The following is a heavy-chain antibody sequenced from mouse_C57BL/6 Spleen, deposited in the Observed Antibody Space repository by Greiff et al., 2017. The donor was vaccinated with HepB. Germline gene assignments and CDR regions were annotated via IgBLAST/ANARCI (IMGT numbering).Heavy chain of an antibody. J-gene: IGHJ3*01. CDR3: TTGGYDRAWFAY. CDR2: IDPEDGDT. CDR1: GFNIKDYY. V-gene: IGHV14-1*01. D-gene: IGHD2-2*01. Sequence: EVQLQQSGAELVRPGASVKLSCTASGFNIKDYYMHWVKQRPEQGLEWIGRIDPEDGDTEYAPKFQGKATMTADTSSNTAYLQLRSLTSEDTAVYYWTTGGYDRAWFAYWGQGTLVTVSA.